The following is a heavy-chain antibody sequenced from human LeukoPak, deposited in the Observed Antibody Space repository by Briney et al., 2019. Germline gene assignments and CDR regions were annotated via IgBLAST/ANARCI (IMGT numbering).Heavy chain of an antibody. CDR3: ARWKSGYDYGLDH. J-gene: IGHJ4*02. CDR1: GGTFSSHA. V-gene: IGHV1-69*05. CDR2: LIPVFGTT. D-gene: IGHD5-12*01. Sequence: SVKVSCKASGGTFSSHAISWVRQAPGQGLEWVGGLIPVFGTTNYAEKFQGRVTITTDESTRTSYMELRSLKSDDTAVYYCARWKSGYDYGLDHWGQGILVIVSS.